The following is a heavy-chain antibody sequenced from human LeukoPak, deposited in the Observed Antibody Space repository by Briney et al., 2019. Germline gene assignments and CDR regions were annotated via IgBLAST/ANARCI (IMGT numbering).Heavy chain of an antibody. CDR2: MNPNSGNT. V-gene: IGHV1-8*01. D-gene: IGHD1-7*01. CDR3: ARGGTGTTLGLFSIDFDY. J-gene: IGHJ4*02. Sequence: GASVKVSCKASGYTFTSYDINWVRQATGQGLEWMGWMNPNSGNTGYAQKFQGRVTITRNTSISTAYMELSSLRSEDTAVYYCARGGTGTTLGLFSIDFDYWGQGTLVTVSS. CDR1: GYTFTSYD.